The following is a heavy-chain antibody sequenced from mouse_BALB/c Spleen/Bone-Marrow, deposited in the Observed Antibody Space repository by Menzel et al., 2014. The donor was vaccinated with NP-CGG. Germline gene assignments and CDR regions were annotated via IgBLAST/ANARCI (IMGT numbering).Heavy chain of an antibody. CDR1: GYTFTSYW. V-gene: IGHV1-69*02. Sequence: QVQLQQSGAELVRPGASVKLSCKASGYTFTSYWINWVKQRPGQGLEWIGNIYPSDSYTNYNQKFKDKATLTVDKSSSTAYTQLSSPTSEDSAVYYCTRRDYAMDYWGQGTSVTVSS. CDR3: TRRDYAMDY. J-gene: IGHJ4*01. CDR2: IYPSDSYT.